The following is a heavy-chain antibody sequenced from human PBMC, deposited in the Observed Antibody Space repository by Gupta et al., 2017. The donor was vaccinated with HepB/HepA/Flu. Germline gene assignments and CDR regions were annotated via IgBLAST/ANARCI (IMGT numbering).Heavy chain of an antibody. D-gene: IGHD6-19*01. V-gene: IGHV3-30-3*01. CDR3: ARGQPVAHGFDY. Sequence: QVQLVESGGGVVQPGRSLRLSCAASGFTFSSYAMHWVRQAPGKGREGVAVISYDGSNKYYADSGKGRFTISRDNSKNTLYLQMNSLRAEDTAVYYCARGQPVAHGFDYWGQGTLVTVSS. J-gene: IGHJ4*02. CDR1: GFTFSSYA. CDR2: ISYDGSNK.